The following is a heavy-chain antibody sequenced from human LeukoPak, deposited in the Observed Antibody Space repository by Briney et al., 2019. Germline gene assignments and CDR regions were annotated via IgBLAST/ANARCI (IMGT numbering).Heavy chain of an antibody. CDR2: INHSGST. D-gene: IGHD3-10*01. V-gene: IGHV4-34*01. CDR3: ARRKITMVRGVIFPGFDY. CDR1: GGSFSGYY. Sequence: PSETLSLTCAVYGGSFSGYYWSWIRQPPGKGLEWIGEINHSGSTNYNPSLKSRVTISVDTSKNQFSLKLSSVTAADTAVYYCARRKITMVRGVIFPGFDYWGQGTPVTVSS. J-gene: IGHJ4*02.